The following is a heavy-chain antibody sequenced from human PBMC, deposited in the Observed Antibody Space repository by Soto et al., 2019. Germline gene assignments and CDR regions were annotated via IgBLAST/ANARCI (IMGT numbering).Heavy chain of an antibody. CDR2: LSGSGVST. J-gene: IGHJ3*01. Sequence: EVELLESGGGLVQPGGSLQLSCVGSGFTFDSNGMSWVRLVPGKGLEWVSFLSGSGVSTSYAESVKGRVIVSRDNSKKMVFLQMHSLRVEDTATYYCAKIYSSSSEDAFDVWGQGTTVTVSS. D-gene: IGHD4-4*01. V-gene: IGHV3-23*01. CDR1: GFTFDSNG. CDR3: AKIYSSSSEDAFDV.